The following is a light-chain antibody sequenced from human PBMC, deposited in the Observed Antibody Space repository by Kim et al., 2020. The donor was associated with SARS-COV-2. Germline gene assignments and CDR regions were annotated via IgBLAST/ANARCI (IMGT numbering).Light chain of an antibody. V-gene: IGLV3-19*01. CDR1: GLRTYY. J-gene: IGLJ3*02. CDR2: GKN. Sequence: ALGQTVRITCQEAGLRTYYASWYQQKPGQAPVLVIYGKNKRPSGIPDRFSGSSSGNTASLTITGTQAEDDADYYCNSRDSSGNHWVFGGGTKVTVL. CDR3: NSRDSSGNHWV.